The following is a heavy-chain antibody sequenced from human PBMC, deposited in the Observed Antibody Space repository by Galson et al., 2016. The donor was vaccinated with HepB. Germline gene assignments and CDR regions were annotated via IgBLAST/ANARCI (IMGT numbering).Heavy chain of an antibody. J-gene: IGHJ4*02. CDR3: AREDTALVGGAFDY. Sequence: SCGYSGFTYSVCYIMHWVRQSPGKGLEWVAQISYDGSNKYYSDSVKDRFTISRDNSKNTLYLQMNSLRVDDTAVYYCAREDTALVGGAFDYWGQGALVTVSS. V-gene: IGHV3-30*03. CDR2: ISYDGSNK. D-gene: IGHD5-18*01. CDR1: GFTYSVCYI.